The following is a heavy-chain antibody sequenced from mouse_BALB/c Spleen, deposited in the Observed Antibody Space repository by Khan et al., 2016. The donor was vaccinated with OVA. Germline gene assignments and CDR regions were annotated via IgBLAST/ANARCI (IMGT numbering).Heavy chain of an antibody. D-gene: IGHD1-1*01. CDR1: GYIFTNYM. V-gene: IGHV1-4*01. J-gene: IGHJ3*01. Sequence: QVRLQQSGAELARPGASVKMSCKASGYIFTNYMMHWVKQRPGQGLEWIGDINPSNDNSNYNQNFKEKATLTADKTSSTAYMQLSSLTSEDSAVYSCARGGYGSFGFWGQGTLVTVSA. CDR3: ARGGYGSFGF. CDR2: INPSNDNS.